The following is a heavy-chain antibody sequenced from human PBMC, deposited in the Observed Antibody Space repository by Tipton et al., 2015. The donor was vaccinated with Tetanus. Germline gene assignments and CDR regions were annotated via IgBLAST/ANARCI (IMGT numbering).Heavy chain of an antibody. J-gene: IGHJ3*02. CDR2: IYPGDSHV. CDR3: AMGDSFHI. Sequence: MQLVQSGAEVKKPGESLNISCQASGYTVTDNWIGWVRQRPGKGLEWMGVIYPGDSHVQFSPSFQGRVTFSVDNSITTGYLRWNSLRASDTAMFFCAMGDSFHIWGQGTMVIVSS. V-gene: IGHV5-51*01. D-gene: IGHD2-21*01. CDR1: GYTVTDNW.